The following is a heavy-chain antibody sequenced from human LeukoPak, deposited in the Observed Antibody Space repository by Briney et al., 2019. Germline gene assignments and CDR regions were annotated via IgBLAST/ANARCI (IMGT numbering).Heavy chain of an antibody. CDR1: GFTFSSYS. V-gene: IGHV3-48*04. D-gene: IGHD1-20*01. CDR3: ARDNWNYYYYIDV. CDR2: ISHTGSTM. Sequence: PGGSLRLSCAASGFTFSSYSLNWVRQAPGKGREWVSYISHTGSTMFYADSVKGRFTISRDNAKNSLYLQMNSLRAEDTAMYYCARDNWNYYYYIDVWGKGSTVTVSS. J-gene: IGHJ6*03.